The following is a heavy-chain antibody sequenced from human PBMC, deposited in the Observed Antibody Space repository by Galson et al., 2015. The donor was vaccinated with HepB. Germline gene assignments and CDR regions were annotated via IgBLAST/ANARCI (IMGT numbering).Heavy chain of an antibody. D-gene: IGHD1-26*01. Sequence: QSGAEVKKPGESLRISCKGSGYSFTSYWISWVRQMPGKGLEWMGRIDPSDSYTNYSPSFQGHVTISADKSISTAYLQWSSLKASDTAMYYCARSKIGVVGATSVDYWGQGTLVTVSS. CDR3: ARSKIGVVGATSVDY. J-gene: IGHJ4*02. V-gene: IGHV5-10-1*01. CDR1: GYSFTSYW. CDR2: IDPSDSYT.